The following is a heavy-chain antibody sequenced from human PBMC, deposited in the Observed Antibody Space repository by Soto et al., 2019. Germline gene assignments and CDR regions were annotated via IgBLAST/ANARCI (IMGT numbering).Heavy chain of an antibody. Sequence: HPGGSLRLSCAASGFTFSSYAMSWVRQAPGKGLEWVSAISGSGGSTYYADSVKGRFTISRDNSKNTLYLQMNSLRAEDTAVYYCAKPGSSSHYYYYGMDVWGQGTTVTVSS. J-gene: IGHJ6*02. CDR1: GFTFSSYA. D-gene: IGHD6-6*01. V-gene: IGHV3-23*01. CDR2: ISGSGGST. CDR3: AKPGSSSHYYYYGMDV.